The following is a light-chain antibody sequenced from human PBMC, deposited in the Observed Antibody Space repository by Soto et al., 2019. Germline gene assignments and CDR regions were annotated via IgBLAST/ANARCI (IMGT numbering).Light chain of an antibody. Sequence: EVVLTQSPDTLSLSAGERATISCRTSHCVDIYVAWYQQKPGQAPRLLIYDSYNRVTGIPTRFSGSGSGTDFTLTISSLEPEDSAIYYCQQRKDWPPLTFGGGTKVEIK. CDR2: DSY. CDR1: HCVDIY. J-gene: IGKJ4*01. V-gene: IGKV3-11*01. CDR3: QQRKDWPPLT.